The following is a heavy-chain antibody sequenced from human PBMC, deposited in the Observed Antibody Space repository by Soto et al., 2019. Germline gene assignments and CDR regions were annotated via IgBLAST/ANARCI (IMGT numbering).Heavy chain of an antibody. V-gene: IGHV1-18*01. Sequence: QVHVVQSGPEVKKPGASVKVSCKTSGYTFSNYGIAWVRQAPGQGLEWMGWISAYNGVTNYAQNFQGRVTMTTNTTTRTAYLELRSLRSDDSALYYFARAIDVIASNPPLQNNWFDPWVQGTLVTVSS. CDR2: ISAYNGVT. CDR1: GYTFSNYG. CDR3: ARAIDVIASNPPLQNNWFDP. D-gene: IGHD2-15*01. J-gene: IGHJ5*02.